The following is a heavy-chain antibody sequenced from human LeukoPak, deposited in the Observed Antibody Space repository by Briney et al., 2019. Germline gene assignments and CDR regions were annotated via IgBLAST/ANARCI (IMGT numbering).Heavy chain of an antibody. V-gene: IGHV1-2*02. CDR1: GYNFAHN. Sequence: ASVKVSCKASGYNFAHNIHWVRQAPGQGHEFMGWINPRNGGTKYAQNFQGRVTMTRDTSISTVYMELSSLGSDDAAVYYCVVSIQAAAIPAFDSWGQGTLVTVSS. J-gene: IGHJ4*02. CDR3: VVSIQAAAIPAFDS. D-gene: IGHD6-25*01. CDR2: INPRNGGT.